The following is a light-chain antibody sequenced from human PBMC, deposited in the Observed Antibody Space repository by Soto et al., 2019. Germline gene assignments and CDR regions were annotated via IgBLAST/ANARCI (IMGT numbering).Light chain of an antibody. CDR2: AAS. CDR3: QQLKSYPIT. CDR1: QGISSF. J-gene: IGKJ5*01. V-gene: IGKV1-9*01. Sequence: IELTQSPSSLSASVGDCVTIPCRASQGISSFLAWYQQKPGKAPKLLIYAASTLQSGVPSRFSGSGSGTDFTLTISSLQPEDFATYFCQQLKSYPITFGQGTRLEIK.